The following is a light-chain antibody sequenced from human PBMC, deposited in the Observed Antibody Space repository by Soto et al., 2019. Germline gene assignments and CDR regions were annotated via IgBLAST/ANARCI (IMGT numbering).Light chain of an antibody. CDR2: DAS. CDR3: QQYNNWPFIT. V-gene: IGKV3-11*01. J-gene: IGKJ5*01. Sequence: EIVLTQSPATLSLSPGERATLSCRASQSISIYLAWYQQKPGQAPRLLIYDASNRATGIPARFSGSGSGTDFTLTISSLQSEDFAVYYCQQYNNWPFITFGQGTRLEIK. CDR1: QSISIY.